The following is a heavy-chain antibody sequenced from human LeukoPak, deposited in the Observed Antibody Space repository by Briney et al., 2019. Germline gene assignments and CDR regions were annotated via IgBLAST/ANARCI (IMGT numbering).Heavy chain of an antibody. V-gene: IGHV3-23*01. J-gene: IGHJ4*02. Sequence: PGGSLRLSCAASGFTFSSYAMSWVRQAPGKGLEWVSAISGSGGSTYYADSAKGRFTISRDNSKNTLYLQMNSLRAEDTAVYYCAKAPGYCSGGSCYRFSGSSGFYDYWGQGTLVTVSS. D-gene: IGHD2-15*01. CDR3: AKAPGYCSGGSCYRFSGSSGFYDY. CDR2: ISGSGGST. CDR1: GFTFSSYA.